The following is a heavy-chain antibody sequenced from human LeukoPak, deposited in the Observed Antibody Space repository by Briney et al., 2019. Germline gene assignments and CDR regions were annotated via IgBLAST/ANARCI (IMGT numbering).Heavy chain of an antibody. CDR1: GFTFSSYW. Sequence: QPGGSLRLSCAASGFTFSSYWMSWVRQAPGKGLEWVANIKQDGSEKYYVDSVKGRFTISRDNAKNSLYLQMNSLRAEDTAVYYCARVGNYYDSSGYFEPGFYYFDYWGQGTLVTVSS. D-gene: IGHD3-22*01. CDR3: ARVGNYYDSSGYFEPGFYYFDY. J-gene: IGHJ4*02. V-gene: IGHV3-7*01. CDR2: IKQDGSEK.